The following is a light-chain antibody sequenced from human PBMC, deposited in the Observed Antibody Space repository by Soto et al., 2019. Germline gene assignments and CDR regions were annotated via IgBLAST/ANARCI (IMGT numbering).Light chain of an antibody. CDR1: QSISSW. CDR2: KAS. V-gene: IGKV1-5*03. J-gene: IGKJ2*01. CDR3: QHYNSEYT. Sequence: DIQMTQSPSTLSASVGDRVTITCLASQSISSWLAWYQQKPGKAPKLLIYKASSLESGVPSRFSGSGSGTAFALTISRLQPDDFATYYCQHYNSEYTFGQVTKLEIK.